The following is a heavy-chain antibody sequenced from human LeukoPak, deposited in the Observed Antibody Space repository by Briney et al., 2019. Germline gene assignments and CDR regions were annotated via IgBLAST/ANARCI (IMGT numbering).Heavy chain of an antibody. Sequence: GASVKVSCKSSGYTFATYGISWVGQAPGQGVEGMGWSSVYNGNTNYAQRFQVRVTKNTDTSTSTAYMELRSLRSDDTAVYYCAREIYSGYDPWGQGTLVTVSS. D-gene: IGHD5-12*01. CDR1: GYTFATYG. CDR3: AREIYSGYDP. V-gene: IGHV1-18*01. CDR2: SSVYNGNT. J-gene: IGHJ5*02.